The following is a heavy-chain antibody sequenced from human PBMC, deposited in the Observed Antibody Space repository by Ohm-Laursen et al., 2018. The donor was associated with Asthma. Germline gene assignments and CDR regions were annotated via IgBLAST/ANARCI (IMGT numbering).Heavy chain of an antibody. CDR3: ARDVMEWYLPAFDF. CDR1: GFTFSSYW. V-gene: IGHV3-7*01. CDR2: IKYDGSES. D-gene: IGHD3-3*01. Sequence: SLRLSCAASGFTFSSYWMSWVRQVPGKGLEWVANIKYDGSESSYVDSVNGRFTVSRDDSKNTLYLQMNSLRPDDTAVYYCARDVMEWYLPAFDFWGQGTLVTVSS. J-gene: IGHJ4*02.